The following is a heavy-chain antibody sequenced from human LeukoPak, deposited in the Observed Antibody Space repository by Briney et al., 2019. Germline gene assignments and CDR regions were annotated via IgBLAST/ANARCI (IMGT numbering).Heavy chain of an antibody. CDR2: MNPNSGNT. D-gene: IGHD3-22*01. Sequence: ASVKVSCKASGYTFTSYDINWVRQATGQGLEWMGWMNPNSGNTGYAQKFQGRVTMTRNTSISTAYMELSSLRSEDTAVYYCARYYYDSSGSNDVFDIWGQGTMVTVSS. CDR3: ARYYYDSSGSNDVFDI. V-gene: IGHV1-8*01. J-gene: IGHJ3*02. CDR1: GYTFTSYD.